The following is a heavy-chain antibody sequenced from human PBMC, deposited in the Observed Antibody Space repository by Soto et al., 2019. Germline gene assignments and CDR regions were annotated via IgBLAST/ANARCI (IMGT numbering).Heavy chain of an antibody. CDR3: ARGGVSTRTFDY. V-gene: IGHV5-51*01. J-gene: IGHJ4*02. Sequence: GESLKISCKGSGYNFAGYWIAWVRQMPGKGLELMGIIYPSDSDTRYRPSFQGQVTISADQSISSAYLQWSSLRASDTAMYYCARGGVSTRTFDYWGQGTPVTVSS. CDR2: IYPSDSDT. CDR1: GYNFAGYW. D-gene: IGHD3-3*01.